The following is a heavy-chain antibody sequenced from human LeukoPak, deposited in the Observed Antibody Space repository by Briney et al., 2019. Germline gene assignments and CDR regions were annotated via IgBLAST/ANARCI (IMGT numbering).Heavy chain of an antibody. D-gene: IGHD6-6*01. CDR1: GFTFSSYW. CDR2: IKQDGSEK. J-gene: IGHJ6*02. V-gene: IGHV3-7*03. Sequence: PXGSLRLSCAASGFTFSSYWMSWVRQAPGKGLEWVANIKQDGSEKYYVDSVKGRFTISRDNAKNSLYLQMNSLRAEDTAVYYCARTRIAARLQDLRMDVWSQGTTVTVSS. CDR3: ARTRIAARLQDLRMDV.